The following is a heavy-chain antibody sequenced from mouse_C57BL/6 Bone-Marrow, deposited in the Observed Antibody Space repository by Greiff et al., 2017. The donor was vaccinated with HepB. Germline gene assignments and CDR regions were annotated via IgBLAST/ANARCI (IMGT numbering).Heavy chain of an antibody. V-gene: IGHV5-2*03. J-gene: IGHJ2*01. CDR2: INSDGGST. Sequence: EVKLVESGGGLVQPGESLKLSCESTEYEFPSHDMSWVRKTPEKRLELVAAINSDGGSTYYPDTMERRFIISRDNTKKTLYLQMSSLRSEDTALYYGARAWGPGYCDYWGQGTTLTVSS. CDR3: ARAWGPGYCDY. CDR1: EYEFPSHD. D-gene: IGHD4-1*01.